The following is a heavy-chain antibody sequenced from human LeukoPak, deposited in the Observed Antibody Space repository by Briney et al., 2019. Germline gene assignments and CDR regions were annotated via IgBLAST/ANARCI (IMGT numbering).Heavy chain of an antibody. Sequence: GGSLRLSCAASGFTFSSYGMHWVRQAPGKGLEWVAFIRYDGSNKYYADSVKGRFTISRDNSKSTLYLQMNSLRAEDTALYYCAKDIVVLLAAPWVFDLWGRGTLVTVSS. D-gene: IGHD2-2*01. CDR2: IRYDGSNK. J-gene: IGHJ2*01. CDR1: GFTFSSYG. V-gene: IGHV3-30*02. CDR3: AKDIVVLLAAPWVFDL.